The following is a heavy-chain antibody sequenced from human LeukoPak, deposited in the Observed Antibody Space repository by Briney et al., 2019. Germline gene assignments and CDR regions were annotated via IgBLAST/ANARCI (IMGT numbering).Heavy chain of an antibody. Sequence: GGSLRLSCAASGFTFSSYGMHWVRQAPGKGLEWVAVISYDGSNKYYADSVKGRFTISRDNSKNTLYMQMNSLRAEDTDVYYCAKGRCSSTSCYPNYFDYWGQGTLVTVSS. CDR3: AKGRCSSTSCYPNYFDY. CDR1: GFTFSSYG. V-gene: IGHV3-30*18. CDR2: ISYDGSNK. D-gene: IGHD2-2*01. J-gene: IGHJ4*02.